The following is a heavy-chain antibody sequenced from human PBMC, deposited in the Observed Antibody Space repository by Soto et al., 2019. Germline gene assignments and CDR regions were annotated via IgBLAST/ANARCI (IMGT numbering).Heavy chain of an antibody. Sequence: QVQLVESGGGVVQPGRSLRLSCAASGFTFSSYGMHWVRQAPGKGLEWVAVIWYDGSNKYYADSVKGRFTISRDNSKNRLYLQMNSLRAEDTAVYYCARGGYSGYDADYWGQGTLVTVSS. V-gene: IGHV3-33*01. D-gene: IGHD5-12*01. CDR3: ARGGYSGYDADY. J-gene: IGHJ4*02. CDR2: IWYDGSNK. CDR1: GFTFSSYG.